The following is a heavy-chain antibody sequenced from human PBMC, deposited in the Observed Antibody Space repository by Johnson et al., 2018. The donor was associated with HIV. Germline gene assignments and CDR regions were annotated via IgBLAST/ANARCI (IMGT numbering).Heavy chain of an antibody. J-gene: IGHJ3*02. V-gene: IGHV3-30*02. D-gene: IGHD2-8*01. CDR2: IRYDGSNK. Sequence: QVQLVESGGGVVRPGRSLRLSCVASGFTFSDYAVHWVRQAPGKGLEWVAVIRYDGSNKYYADSVKGRFTISRDNSKNTLSLQMNSLRAEDTAVYYCAKNGARGDAFDIWGQGTMVTVSS. CDR3: AKNGARGDAFDI. CDR1: GFTFSDYA.